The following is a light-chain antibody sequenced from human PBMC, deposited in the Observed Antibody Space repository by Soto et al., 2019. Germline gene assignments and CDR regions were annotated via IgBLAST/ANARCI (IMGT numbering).Light chain of an antibody. CDR3: CSYAGRDTYV. CDR2: EAN. J-gene: IGLJ1*01. CDR1: SNHVGSYNL. Sequence: QSALTQPASVSGSPGQSITISCTGTSNHVGSYNLVSWYQQHPGKAPKLIIYEANKRPSGISNRFSGSESASLTISGLQPEDEADYYCCSYAGRDTYVLGTGTKVTV. V-gene: IGLV2-23*01.